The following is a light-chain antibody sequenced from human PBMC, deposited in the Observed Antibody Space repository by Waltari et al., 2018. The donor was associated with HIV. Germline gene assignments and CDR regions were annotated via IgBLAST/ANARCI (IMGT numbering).Light chain of an antibody. CDR2: HDN. J-gene: IGLJ1*01. Sequence: SYELIQPPSVSVSPGQTARITCSGDLLAQQYGYWYQQMPGLAPVLLIYHDNERPSGVPERFSGSSSGTTFTLTISGVQAEDEADYYCQSADSSGTYVFGTGTKVTVL. CDR3: QSADSSGTYV. V-gene: IGLV3-25*03. CDR1: LLAQQY.